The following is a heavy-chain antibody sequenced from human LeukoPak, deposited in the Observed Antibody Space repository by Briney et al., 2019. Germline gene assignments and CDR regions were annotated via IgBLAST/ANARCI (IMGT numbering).Heavy chain of an antibody. CDR1: GFTFSSYS. V-gene: IGHV3-21*04. CDR2: ISSSSSYI. Sequence: PGGSLRLSCAASGFTFSSYSMNWVRQAPGKGLEWVSSISSSSSYIYYADSVKGRFTISRDNSKNMLYLQMNSLRAEDTAVYYCARQSGWELHFDYWGQGTLVTVSS. J-gene: IGHJ4*02. D-gene: IGHD1-26*01. CDR3: ARQSGWELHFDY.